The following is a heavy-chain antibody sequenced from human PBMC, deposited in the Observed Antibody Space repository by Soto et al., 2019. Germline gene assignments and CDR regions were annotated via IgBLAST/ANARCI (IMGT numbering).Heavy chain of an antibody. CDR3: ARDAGYSGYDWRYYFDY. CDR2: IYYSGST. J-gene: IGHJ4*02. D-gene: IGHD5-12*01. V-gene: IGHV4-31*03. CDR1: GGSISSGGYY. Sequence: QVQLQESGPGLVKPSQTLSLTCTVSGGSISSGGYYWSWIRQHPGKGLEWIGYIYYSGSTYYNPSLKSRVTISVDTSKNQFSLKLSSVTAADTAVYYCARDAGYSGYDWRYYFDYWGQGTLVTVSS.